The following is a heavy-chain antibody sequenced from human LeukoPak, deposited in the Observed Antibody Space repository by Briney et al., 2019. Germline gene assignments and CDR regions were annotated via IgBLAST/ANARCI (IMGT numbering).Heavy chain of an antibody. V-gene: IGHV1-2*02. J-gene: IGHJ4*02. CDR3: ARSSGWLFDY. CDR2: MNPNSGDT. Sequence: ASVKVSCKASGYTFTGYYKHWVRQAPGQGLEWMGWMNPNSGDTKYAQKFQGRVTTTRDMSIGTAYLELSRLRSDDAAVYYCARSSGWLFDYWGQGTLVTVSS. CDR1: GYTFTGYY. D-gene: IGHD6-19*01.